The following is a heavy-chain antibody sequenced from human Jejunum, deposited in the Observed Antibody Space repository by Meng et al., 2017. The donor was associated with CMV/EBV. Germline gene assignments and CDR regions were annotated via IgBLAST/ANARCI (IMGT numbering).Heavy chain of an antibody. V-gene: IGHV4-4*02. CDR3: ARVGAYCGGDCYHPR. CDR1: GGSLSRRNW. CDR2: IYHSGST. Sequence: GQGLGSDPGLGEPSGTMSLPCAVPGGSLSRRNWWSWVRQPPGKGLEWIGEIYHSGSTNYNPSLQSRVTISVDESKNKFSLRLSSVTAADTAVYYCARVGAYCGGDCYHPRWGQGTLVTVSS. D-gene: IGHD2-21*02. J-gene: IGHJ4*02.